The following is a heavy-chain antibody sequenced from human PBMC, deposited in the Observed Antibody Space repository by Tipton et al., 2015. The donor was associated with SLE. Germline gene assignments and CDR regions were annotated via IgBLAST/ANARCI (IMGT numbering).Heavy chain of an antibody. CDR1: GSSIGSSDHY. J-gene: IGHJ5*02. CDR2: MFYTGRT. V-gene: IGHV4-39*07. CDR3: ARLHGYSYGLNWFDP. D-gene: IGHD5-18*01. Sequence: TLSLTCSVSGSSIGSSDHYWGWIRQSPGKGLEWLGSMFYTGRTDYNPSLKTRITISEDTSKNQFSLRLTSVTAADSAVYYCARLHGYSYGLNWFDPWGQGTLISVSS.